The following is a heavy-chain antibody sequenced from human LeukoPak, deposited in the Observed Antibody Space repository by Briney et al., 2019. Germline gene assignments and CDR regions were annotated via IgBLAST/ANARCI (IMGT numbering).Heavy chain of an antibody. Sequence: GGSLRLSCAASGFTFSSYAMSWVRQAPGKGLEWVSAISGSGGSTYYADSVKGRFTISRDNAKNSLNLQMSSLRAEDTAVYYCATVGRFDYWGQGTLVIVSS. J-gene: IGHJ4*02. CDR3: ATVGRFDY. V-gene: IGHV3-23*01. CDR2: ISGSGGST. CDR1: GFTFSSYA.